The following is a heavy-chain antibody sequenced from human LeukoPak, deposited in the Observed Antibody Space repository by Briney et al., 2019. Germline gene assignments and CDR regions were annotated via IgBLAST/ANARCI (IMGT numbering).Heavy chain of an antibody. J-gene: IGHJ4*02. V-gene: IGHV1-69*05. CDR3: ARAAYYSSGWPLDY. CDR2: IIPIFGTA. D-gene: IGHD6-19*01. CDR1: GGTFSSFA. Sequence: ASVKVSCKASGGTFSSFAISWVRQAPGQGLEWMGGIIPIFGTANYAQKFQGRVTITTDESTSTAYMELSSLRSEDTAVYYCARAAYYSSGWPLDYWGQGTLVTVSS.